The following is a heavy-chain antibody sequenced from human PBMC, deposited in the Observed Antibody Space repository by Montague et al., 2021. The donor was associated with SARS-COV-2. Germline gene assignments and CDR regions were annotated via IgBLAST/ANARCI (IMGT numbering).Heavy chain of an antibody. CDR1: GFTVSSNY. D-gene: IGHD3-10*01. CDR2: IYSGGST. J-gene: IGHJ4*02. CDR3: ARDNYYGSGRSY. V-gene: IGHV3-53*01. Sequence: SLRLSCAASGFTVSSNYMNWVRQAPGKGLKWVSVIYSGGSTYYADSVKGRFTISRDNSKNTLYLQMNGLRAEDTAVYYCARDNYYGSGRSYWGQGTLVTVSS.